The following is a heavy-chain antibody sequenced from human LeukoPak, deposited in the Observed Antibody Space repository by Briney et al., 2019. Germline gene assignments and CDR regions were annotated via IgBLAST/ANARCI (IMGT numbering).Heavy chain of an antibody. J-gene: IGHJ4*02. D-gene: IGHD6-19*01. CDR3: ARDGVAGGFDY. Sequence: SETLSLTCAVSGGSISSSNWWSWVRQPPGKGLEWIGEIYHSGSTNYNPSLKSRVTISVNKSKNQFSLKLSSVTAADTAVYYCARDGVAGGFDYWGQGNLVTVSS. CDR1: GGSISSSNW. V-gene: IGHV4-4*02. CDR2: IYHSGST.